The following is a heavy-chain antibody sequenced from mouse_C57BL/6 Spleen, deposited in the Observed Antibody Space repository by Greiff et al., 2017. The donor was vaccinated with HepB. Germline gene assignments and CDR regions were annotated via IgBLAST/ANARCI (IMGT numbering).Heavy chain of an antibody. J-gene: IGHJ1*03. CDR1: GFNIKDYY. V-gene: IGHV14-1*01. Sequence: EVMLVESGAELVRPGASVKLSCTASGFNIKDYYMHWVKQRPEQGLEWIGRIDPEDGDTEYAPKFQGKATMTADTSSNTAYLQLSSLTSEDTAVYYCTTSPTTVDWYFDVWGTGTTVTVSS. CDR3: TTSPTTVDWYFDV. D-gene: IGHD2-12*01. CDR2: IDPEDGDT.